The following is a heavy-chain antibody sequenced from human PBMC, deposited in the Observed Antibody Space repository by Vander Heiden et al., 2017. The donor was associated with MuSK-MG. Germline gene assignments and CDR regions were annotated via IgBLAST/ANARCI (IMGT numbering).Heavy chain of an antibody. CDR1: GFTFSDYY. Sequence: QVQLVASGGGLVKPGGSLRLSCAASGFTFSDYYMSWIRQAPGKGLEWVSYISSSGSTIYYADSVKGRSTISRDNAKNSLYRQMNSLRAEDTAVYYCARDASYYDILTGYYSMDAFDIWCQVTMVTVSS. J-gene: IGHJ3*02. D-gene: IGHD3-9*01. V-gene: IGHV3-11*01. CDR3: ARDASYYDILTGYYSMDAFDI. CDR2: ISSSGSTI.